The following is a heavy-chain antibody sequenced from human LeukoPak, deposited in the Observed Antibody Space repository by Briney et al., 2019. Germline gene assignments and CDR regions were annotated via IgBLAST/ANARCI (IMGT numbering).Heavy chain of an antibody. D-gene: IGHD1-7*01. CDR2: MNQRGSM. V-gene: IGHV4-34*01. Sequence: PSETLSLTCDVYGASFTGYYWSWIRQSPGKGLEWIGEMNQRGSMNYNPSLKSRVTISVDRSKNQFSLKLSSVTAAATAVYYCARELELRYWGQGTLVTVSS. CDR1: GASFTGYY. CDR3: ARELELRY. J-gene: IGHJ4*02.